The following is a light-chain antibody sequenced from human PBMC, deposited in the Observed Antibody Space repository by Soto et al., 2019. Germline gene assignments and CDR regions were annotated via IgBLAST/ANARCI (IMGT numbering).Light chain of an antibody. J-gene: IGKJ4*01. V-gene: IGKV3-20*01. Sequence: ENVLTQSPGTLSLSPGERATLSCRASQSVSSNYLAWYQQKPGQAPRLVIYGASSRATGIPDRFSGSGSGTDFTLTISRLEPEDFAVYYCQQDGSSPLTFGGGTKVEIK. CDR1: QSVSSNY. CDR3: QQDGSSPLT. CDR2: GAS.